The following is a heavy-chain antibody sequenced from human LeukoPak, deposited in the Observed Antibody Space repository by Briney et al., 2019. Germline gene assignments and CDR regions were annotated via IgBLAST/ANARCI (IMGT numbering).Heavy chain of an antibody. J-gene: IGHJ1*01. CDR3: ARDYYDSSGYYYGYFQH. V-gene: IGHV3-53*01. D-gene: IGHD3-22*01. CDR1: GFSVSSNY. CDR2: IYSGGTT. Sequence: GESLRLSCAASGFSVSSNYMSWVRQAPGKGLEWVSVIYSGGTTYYADSVKGRFTISRDNSKNTLYLQMNSLRAEDTAVYYCARDYYDSSGYYYGYFQHWGQGTLVTVSS.